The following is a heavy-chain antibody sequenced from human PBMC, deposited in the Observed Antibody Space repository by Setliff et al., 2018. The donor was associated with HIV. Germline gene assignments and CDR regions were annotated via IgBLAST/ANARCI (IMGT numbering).Heavy chain of an antibody. CDR2: IYYSGST. J-gene: IGHJ5*02. D-gene: IGHD3-22*01. Sequence: SETLSLTCTVSGGSIGSGGYYWSWIRQHPGKGLEWIGYIYYSGSTYYNPSFKRRLSISVDTSKNQFSLKLGSVTAAGTAVYYCARSTYYFDSSGYKYNWFDPWGQGTRVTVSS. CDR1: GGSIGSGGYY. V-gene: IGHV4-31*03. CDR3: ARSTYYFDSSGYKYNWFDP.